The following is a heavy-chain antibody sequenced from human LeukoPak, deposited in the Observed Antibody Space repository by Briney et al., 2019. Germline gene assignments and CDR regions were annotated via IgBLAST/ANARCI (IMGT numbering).Heavy chain of an antibody. D-gene: IGHD2-15*01. CDR3: ASVANPNYYYYMDV. Sequence: PSETLSLTCAVYGGSFSGYYWSWIRQPPGKGLEWIGEINHSGSTNYNPSLKSRVTISVDTSKNQFSLKLSSVTAADTAVYYCASVANPNYYYYMDVWGKGTTVTISS. J-gene: IGHJ6*03. V-gene: IGHV4-34*01. CDR1: GGSFSGYY. CDR2: INHSGST.